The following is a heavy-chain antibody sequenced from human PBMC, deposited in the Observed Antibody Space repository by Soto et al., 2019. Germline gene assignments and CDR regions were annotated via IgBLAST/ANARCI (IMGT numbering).Heavy chain of an antibody. V-gene: IGHV1-18*01. J-gene: IGHJ4*02. CDR3: ARGHIVATIYYFDY. D-gene: IGHD5-12*01. CDR1: GYTFTSYG. Sequence: ASVNVSCKASGYTFTSYGISWVRQAPGQGLEWMGWISAYNGNTNYAQKLQGRVTMTTDTSTSTAYMELRSLRSDDTAVYYCARGHIVATIYYFDYWGQGTLVTVSS. CDR2: ISAYNGNT.